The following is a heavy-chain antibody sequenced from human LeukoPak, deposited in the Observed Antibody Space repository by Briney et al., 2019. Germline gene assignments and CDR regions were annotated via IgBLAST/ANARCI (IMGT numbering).Heavy chain of an antibody. CDR1: GYTFTGYY. V-gene: IGHV1-2*04. J-gene: IGHJ4*02. CDR3: ARDMGRYYYGSGSFSPGDY. D-gene: IGHD3-10*01. Sequence: ASVKVSCKASGYTFTGYYMHWVRQAPGQGLEWMGWINPNSGGTNYAQKFQGWVTMTRDTSTSTVYMELSSLRSEDTAVYYCARDMGRYYYGSGSFSPGDYWGQGTLVTVSS. CDR2: INPNSGGT.